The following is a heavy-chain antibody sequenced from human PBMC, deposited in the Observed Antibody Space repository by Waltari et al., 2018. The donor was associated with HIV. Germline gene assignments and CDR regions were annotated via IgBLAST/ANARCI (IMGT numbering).Heavy chain of an antibody. CDR2: IHHSGTT. CDR1: DYSISSGYY. D-gene: IGHD6-19*01. Sequence: QVQLQESGPGLVKPSETLSLTCAVSDYSISSGYYWGWIRQPPGKGLGWIGSIHHSGTTYYNQSLRSRVTKSVDTSKNLFSLKLTSVTAADTAIYYCAREIQTPGYSNGWYYFDYWGQGTLVTVSS. V-gene: IGHV4-38-2*02. CDR3: AREIQTPGYSNGWYYFDY. J-gene: IGHJ4*02.